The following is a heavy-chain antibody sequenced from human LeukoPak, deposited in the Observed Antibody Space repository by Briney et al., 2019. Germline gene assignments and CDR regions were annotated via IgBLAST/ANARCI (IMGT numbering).Heavy chain of an antibody. CDR1: GFTVSSNY. Sequence: GGSLRLSCAASGFTVSSNYMNWVRQAPGKGLEWVSIIYSGGDTYYADSVKGRFTISRDNSKKTLYLQMNSLRTEDTAVYYCTRGPGSTWYSDYWGQGALVTVSS. D-gene: IGHD6-13*01. CDR3: TRGPGSTWYSDY. CDR2: IYSGGDT. J-gene: IGHJ4*02. V-gene: IGHV3-66*02.